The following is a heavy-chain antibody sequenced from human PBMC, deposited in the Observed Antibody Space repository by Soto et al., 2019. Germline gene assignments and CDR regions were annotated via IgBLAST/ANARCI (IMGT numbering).Heavy chain of an antibody. CDR1: GYTVTSYG. D-gene: IGHD5-12*01. J-gene: IGHJ4*02. V-gene: IGHV1-18*01. CDR3: ARVEMATICADY. Sequence: ASVKVSCKASGYTVTSYGISWVRQAPGQGLEWMGWISAYNGNTNYAQKLQGRVTMTTDTSTSTAYMELRSLRSDDTAVYYCARVEMATICADYWGQGTLVTVSS. CDR2: ISAYNGNT.